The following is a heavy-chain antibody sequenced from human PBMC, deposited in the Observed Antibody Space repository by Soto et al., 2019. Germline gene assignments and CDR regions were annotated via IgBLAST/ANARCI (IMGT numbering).Heavy chain of an antibody. V-gene: IGHV3-7*01. Sequence: VQLVESGGGLVQPGGSLRLSCAASGFTFSRYWMTWVRQAPGSGLEWVANIKQDGSEKYYVDSVKGRFTISRDNAKNSLYLQMNSLRDEDTAVYYCARGRRLDYWGQGTPVTVSS. CDR2: IKQDGSEK. CDR1: GFTFSRYW. J-gene: IGHJ4*02. CDR3: ARGRRLDY.